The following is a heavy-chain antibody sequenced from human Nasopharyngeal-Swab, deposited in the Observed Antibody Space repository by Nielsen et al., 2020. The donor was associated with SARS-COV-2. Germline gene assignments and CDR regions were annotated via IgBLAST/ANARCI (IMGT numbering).Heavy chain of an antibody. CDR2: ISPTSDYI. Sequence: GESLKISCAASGFTFSSYTMNWVRQAPGKGLELVSSISPTSDYIYYAESVKGRFTISRDNAKNSLFLQMNSLRAEETAIYYCVRGSYGHYDSWGQGALITVSS. V-gene: IGHV3-21*06. CDR3: VRGSYGHYDS. J-gene: IGHJ5*01. D-gene: IGHD4-17*01. CDR1: GFTFSSYT.